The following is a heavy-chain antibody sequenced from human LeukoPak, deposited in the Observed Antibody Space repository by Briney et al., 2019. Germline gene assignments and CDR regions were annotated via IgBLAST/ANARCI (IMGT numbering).Heavy chain of an antibody. CDR1: GGSFSGYY. CDR3: ARRSGYTFFDY. V-gene: IGHV4-34*01. J-gene: IGHJ4*02. Sequence: PSETLSLTCAVYGGSFSGYYWSWIRKPPGKGLEWIGEINHSGSTNYNPSLKSRVTISVDTSKNQFSLKLSSVTAADTAVYYCARRSGYTFFDYWGQGTLVTVSS. CDR2: INHSGST. D-gene: IGHD3-3*01.